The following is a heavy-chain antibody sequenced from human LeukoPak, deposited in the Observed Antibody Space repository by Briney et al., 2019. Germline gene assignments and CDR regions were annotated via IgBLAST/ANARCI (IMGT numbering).Heavy chain of an antibody. Sequence: ASVKVSCKASGYTFTSYDINWVRQATGQGLEWMGWMNPNSGNTGYAQKFQGRVTMTRNTSIGTAYMELSSLRSEDTAVYYCARASGGFDYFDYWGQGTLVTVPS. J-gene: IGHJ4*02. D-gene: IGHD3-16*01. CDR2: MNPNSGNT. CDR1: GYTFTSYD. CDR3: ARASGGFDYFDY. V-gene: IGHV1-8*01.